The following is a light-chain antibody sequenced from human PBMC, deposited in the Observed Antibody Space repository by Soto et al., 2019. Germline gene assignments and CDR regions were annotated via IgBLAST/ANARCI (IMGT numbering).Light chain of an antibody. CDR3: QQYGTSPFT. Sequence: ENVLTQSPGTLSVSPGERVTLSCRAGQNATDNFLAWYQQRPGQAPRLLIHGASTRAADIPDRFSGGGSGTDFTLSVNGLEPEDFAIYYCQQYGTSPFTFGPGTKVHV. V-gene: IGKV3-20*01. CDR1: QNATDNF. J-gene: IGKJ3*01. CDR2: GAS.